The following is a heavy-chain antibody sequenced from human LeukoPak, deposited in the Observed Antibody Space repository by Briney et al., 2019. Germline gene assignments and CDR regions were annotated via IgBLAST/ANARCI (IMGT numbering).Heavy chain of an antibody. Sequence: PSETLSLTCTVSGVSISSGGYYWSWIRQHPGEGLEWIGYFYYTGSTYYNPSLKSRLTISVDTSKNQFSLKLSSVTAADTAVYYCARAKTMVPDFGSWGQGTLVTVSS. CDR1: GVSISSGGYY. CDR3: ARAKTMVPDFGS. CDR2: FYYTGST. J-gene: IGHJ4*02. V-gene: IGHV4-31*03. D-gene: IGHD2-8*01.